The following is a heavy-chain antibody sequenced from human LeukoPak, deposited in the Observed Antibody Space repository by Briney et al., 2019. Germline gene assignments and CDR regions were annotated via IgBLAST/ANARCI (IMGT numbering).Heavy chain of an antibody. J-gene: IGHJ4*02. V-gene: IGHV4-59*12. CDR3: AREQWCSGGTCYFVDY. D-gene: IGHD2-15*01. CDR1: GGSISSYY. CDR2: IYYSGST. Sequence: SETLSLTCTVSGGSISSYYWSWIRQPPGKGLEWIGYIYYSGSTNYNPSLKSRVTISVDTSKNHFSLKLTSVTAADTAVYYCAREQWCSGGTCYFVDYWGQGTLVTVSS.